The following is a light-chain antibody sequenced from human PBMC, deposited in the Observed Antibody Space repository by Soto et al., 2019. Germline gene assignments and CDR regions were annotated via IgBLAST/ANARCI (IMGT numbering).Light chain of an antibody. V-gene: IGLV1-44*01. CDR2: NNN. CDR3: AAWDDRLIGWV. CDR1: SSNIGRNT. Sequence: QSVLTQPPSASGTPGQRGTISCSGSSSNIGRNTVNWYQQLPGTAPQLLIYNNNQRPSGVPDRFSGSKSGTSASLAIGGLRSEDETDYYCAAWDDRLIGWVYGGGTQLTVL. J-gene: IGLJ3*02.